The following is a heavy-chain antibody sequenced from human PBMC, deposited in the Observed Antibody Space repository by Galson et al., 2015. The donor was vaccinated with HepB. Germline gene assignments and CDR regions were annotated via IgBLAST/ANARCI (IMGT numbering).Heavy chain of an antibody. V-gene: IGHV3-7*01. Sequence: SLRLSCAASGFTFSNYWMNWVRQAPGKGLEWVANIKQDGSEKHYGESVEGRFTISRDNAKNSVDLQMSSLRAEDPAVYYCARASYGDWGSDAFDIWGQGTMVTVSS. CDR2: IKQDGSEK. J-gene: IGHJ3*02. D-gene: IGHD4-17*01. CDR3: ARASYGDWGSDAFDI. CDR1: GFTFSNYW.